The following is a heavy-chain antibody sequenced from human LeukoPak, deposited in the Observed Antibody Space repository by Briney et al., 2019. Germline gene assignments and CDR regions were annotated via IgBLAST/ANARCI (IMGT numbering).Heavy chain of an antibody. CDR2: IYYSGST. CDR1: GDSISNYY. CDR3: ARRGITMVRGVSGEFDY. D-gene: IGHD3-10*01. Sequence: SETLSLTCTVSGDSISNYYWNWVRQPPGKGLEWIGSIYYSGSTYYNPSLKSRVTISVDTSKNQFSLKLSSVTAADTAVYYCARRGITMVRGVSGEFDYWGQGTLVTVSS. V-gene: IGHV4-39*01. J-gene: IGHJ4*02.